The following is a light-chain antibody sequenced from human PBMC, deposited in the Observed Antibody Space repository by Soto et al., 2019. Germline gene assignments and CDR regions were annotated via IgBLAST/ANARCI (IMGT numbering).Light chain of an antibody. J-gene: IGKJ2*01. CDR2: DAS. CDR1: QSVSSY. CDR3: QQRSNWAYT. Sequence: EIVLTQSPATLSLSPGERATLSCRAGQSVSSYLAWYQQKLGQAPRLLIYDASNRATGIPARFSGSGSGTDFTLTISSLEPEDFAVYYCQQRSNWAYTFGQGTKLEIK. V-gene: IGKV3-11*01.